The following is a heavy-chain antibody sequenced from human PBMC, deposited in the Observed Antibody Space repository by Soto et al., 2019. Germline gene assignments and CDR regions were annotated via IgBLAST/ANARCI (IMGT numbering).Heavy chain of an antibody. CDR1: GFTFSSYA. D-gene: IGHD6-19*01. V-gene: IGHV3-30-3*01. CDR3: ASAIAVAGPHARPDY. J-gene: IGHJ4*02. Sequence: QVQLVESGGGVVQPGRSLRLSCAASGFTFSSYAMHWVRQAPGKGLEWVAVISYDGSNKYYADSVKGRFTISRDNSKNTLYLQMNSLRAEDTAVYYCASAIAVAGPHARPDYWGLGTLVTVSS. CDR2: ISYDGSNK.